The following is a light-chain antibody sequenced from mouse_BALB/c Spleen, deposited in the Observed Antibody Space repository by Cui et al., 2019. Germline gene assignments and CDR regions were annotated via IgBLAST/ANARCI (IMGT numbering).Light chain of an antibody. J-gene: IGKJ1*01. Sequence: HIVHTQSTATMSASLGEEITLTCSASKSVSYMHWYQQKSGTSPKLLIYSTSNLASGVPSRFSGSGSGTFYSLTISSVEAEDAADYYCHQWSSYPWTFGGGTKLEIK. V-gene: IGKV4-80*01. CDR2: STS. CDR1: KSVSY. CDR3: HQWSSYPWT.